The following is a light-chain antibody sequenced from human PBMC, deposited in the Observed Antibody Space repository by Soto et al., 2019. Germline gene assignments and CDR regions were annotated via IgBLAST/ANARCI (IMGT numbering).Light chain of an antibody. V-gene: IGKV1-5*03. J-gene: IGKJ1*01. Sequence: DIQMTQPPSTLSASVGDRVTITCRASQSISSWLAWYQQKPGKAPKLLIYKASSLESGVPSRFSGSGSGTEFTLTISSLQPDDFATYYCQQYKSYSRTFGQGTKVEIK. CDR1: QSISSW. CDR2: KAS. CDR3: QQYKSYSRT.